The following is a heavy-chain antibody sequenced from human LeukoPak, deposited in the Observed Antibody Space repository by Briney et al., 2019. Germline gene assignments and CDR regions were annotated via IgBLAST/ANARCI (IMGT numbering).Heavy chain of an antibody. Sequence: PGGSLRLSCAASGFTFSSYGMHWVRQAPGKGLEWVAFIRYDGSNKYYADSVKGRFTISRDNSKNTLYLQMNSLRAEDTAVYYCAKDSLRVVAATLDYWGQGTLVTVSS. D-gene: IGHD2-15*01. CDR2: IRYDGSNK. V-gene: IGHV3-30*02. CDR3: AKDSLRVVAATLDY. CDR1: GFTFSSYG. J-gene: IGHJ4*02.